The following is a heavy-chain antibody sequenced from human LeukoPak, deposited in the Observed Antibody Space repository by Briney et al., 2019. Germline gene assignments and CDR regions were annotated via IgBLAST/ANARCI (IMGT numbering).Heavy chain of an antibody. CDR2: INPNSGGT. CDR3: ARGESRIAAAGIAHY. V-gene: IGHV1-2*02. J-gene: IGHJ4*02. D-gene: IGHD6-13*01. Sequence: ASVKVSCKASGYTFPGYYMHWVRQAPGQGLEWMGWINPNSGGTNYAQKFQGRVTMTRDTSISTAYMELSRLRSDDTAVYYCARGESRIAAAGIAHYWGQGTLVTVSS. CDR1: GYTFPGYY.